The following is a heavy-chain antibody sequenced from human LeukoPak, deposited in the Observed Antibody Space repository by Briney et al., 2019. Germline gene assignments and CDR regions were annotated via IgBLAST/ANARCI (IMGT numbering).Heavy chain of an antibody. V-gene: IGHV3-21*01. CDR1: GFTFSSYS. CDR2: ISSSSSYI. D-gene: IGHD2-15*01. Sequence: PGGSLRLSCAASGFTFSSYSMNWVRQAPGKGLEWVSSISSSSSYIYYADSVKGRFAISRDNAKNSLYLQMNSLRAEDTAVYYCARGVAPVVAATAYGMDVWGQGTTVTVSS. CDR3: ARGVAPVVAATAYGMDV. J-gene: IGHJ6*02.